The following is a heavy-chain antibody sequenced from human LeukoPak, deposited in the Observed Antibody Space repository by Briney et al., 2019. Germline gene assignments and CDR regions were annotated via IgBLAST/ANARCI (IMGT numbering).Heavy chain of an antibody. V-gene: IGHV1-18*01. CDR3: ARAPISYDFWSGYYHYFGY. CDR1: GYTFTSYG. D-gene: IGHD3-3*01. Sequence: ASVKVSCKASGYTFTSYGISWVRQAPGQGLEWMGWISAYNGNTNYAQKLQGRVTMTTDTSTSTAYMELRSLRSDDTAVYYCARAPISYDFWSGYYHYFGYWGQGTLVTVSS. CDR2: ISAYNGNT. J-gene: IGHJ4*02.